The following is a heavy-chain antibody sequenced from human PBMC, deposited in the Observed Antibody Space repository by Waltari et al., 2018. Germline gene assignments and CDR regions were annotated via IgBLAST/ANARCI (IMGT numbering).Heavy chain of an antibody. Sequence: QVQLQESGPGLVKPSETLSLTCTVSGDSISGYYWGWIRQPPGKGLEWIGRIYTDGSPNSTPCLKSRVTISVDPPKNQISLRLTSVTAADTAVYYCARRYSGSYWHRFDPWGQGTLVTVSS. CDR2: IYTDGSP. CDR1: GDSISGYY. V-gene: IGHV4-4*07. CDR3: ARRYSGSYWHRFDP. D-gene: IGHD1-26*01. J-gene: IGHJ5*02.